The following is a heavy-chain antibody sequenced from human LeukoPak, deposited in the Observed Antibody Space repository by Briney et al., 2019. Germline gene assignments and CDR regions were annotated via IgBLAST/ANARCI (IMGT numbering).Heavy chain of an antibody. CDR1: GFTFSDYY. Sequence: GGSLRLSCAASGFTFSDYYMSWFRQAPGKGLEWVSYIGSGGGPIYYADSVKGRFTISRDNAKRSLYLQMNSLRAEDTALYYCARALRDSSWYYEYWGQGTLVTVSS. J-gene: IGHJ4*02. CDR3: ARALRDSSWYYEY. CDR2: IGSGGGPI. V-gene: IGHV3-11*01. D-gene: IGHD6-13*01.